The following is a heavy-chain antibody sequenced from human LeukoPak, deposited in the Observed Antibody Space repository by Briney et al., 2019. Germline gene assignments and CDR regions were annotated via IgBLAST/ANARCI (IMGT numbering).Heavy chain of an antibody. D-gene: IGHD5-24*01. CDR1: GYTFTSYY. CDR2: INPSGGST. Sequence: GASVKVSCKASGYTFTSYYMHWVRRAPGQGLEWMGIINPSGGSTSYAQKFQGRVTVTRDMSTSTVYMELSSLRSEDTAVYYCARTVEMATIGTRRWFDPWGQGTLVTVSS. V-gene: IGHV1-46*01. CDR3: ARTVEMATIGTRRWFDP. J-gene: IGHJ5*02.